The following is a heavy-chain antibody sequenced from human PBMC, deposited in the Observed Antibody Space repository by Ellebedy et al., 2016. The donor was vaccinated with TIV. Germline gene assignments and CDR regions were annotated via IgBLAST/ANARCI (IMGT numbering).Heavy chain of an antibody. CDR1: GFTFSNYN. CDR2: LNRDGSSA. Sequence: GESLKISCVASGFTFSNYNMNWVRQAPGKGLVWLSRLNRDGSSANYADSVKGRFSIARDNSKNTLYVQMNSLRAEDTAVYYCARGGRDQWLIDYWGQGTLVTVSS. V-gene: IGHV3-74*01. J-gene: IGHJ4*02. CDR3: ARGGRDQWLIDY. D-gene: IGHD6-19*01.